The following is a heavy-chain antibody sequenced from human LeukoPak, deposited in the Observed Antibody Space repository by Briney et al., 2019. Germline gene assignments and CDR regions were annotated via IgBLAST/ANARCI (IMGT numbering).Heavy chain of an antibody. V-gene: IGHV3-23*01. Sequence: GGSLRLSCAASGFTFSSYEMNWVRQAPGKGLEWASLITGTSGRTYYAASVKGRFTISRDNSKNTVYLQMDNLRAEDTALYYCAKDHVNAGRLDYWGQGTPVTVSS. J-gene: IGHJ4*02. CDR1: GFTFSSYE. CDR2: ITGTSGRT. D-gene: IGHD6-13*01. CDR3: AKDHVNAGRLDY.